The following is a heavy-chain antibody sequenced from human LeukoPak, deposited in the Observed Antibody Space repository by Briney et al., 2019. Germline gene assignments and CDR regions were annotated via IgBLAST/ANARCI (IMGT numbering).Heavy chain of an antibody. CDR2: ISGSGGST. CDR3: AKVITMVRGVIIDY. Sequence: GGDLILSCAASGFTFSSYAMSWVRQAPGKGLEWVSAISGSGGSTYYADSVKGRFTISRDNSKNTLYLQMNSLRAEDTAVYYCAKVITMVRGVIIDYWGQGTLVTVSS. D-gene: IGHD3-10*01. CDR1: GFTFSSYA. V-gene: IGHV3-23*01. J-gene: IGHJ4*02.